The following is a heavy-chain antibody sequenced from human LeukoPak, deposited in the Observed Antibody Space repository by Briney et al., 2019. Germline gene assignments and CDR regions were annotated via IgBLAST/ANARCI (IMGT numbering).Heavy chain of an antibody. D-gene: IGHD3-22*01. CDR2: IVVGSGNT. CDR1: GFTFTSSA. CDR3: AATYYYDSSGYSRDY. J-gene: IGHJ4*02. Sequence: ASVKVSCKASGFTFTSSAMQWVRQARGQRLEWIGWIVVGSGNTNYAQKFQERVTITRDMSTSTAYMELSSLRSEDTAVYYCAATYYYDSSGYSRDYWGQGTLVTVSS. V-gene: IGHV1-58*02.